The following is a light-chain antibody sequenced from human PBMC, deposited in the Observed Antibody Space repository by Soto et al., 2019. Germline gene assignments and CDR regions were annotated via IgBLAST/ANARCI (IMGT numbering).Light chain of an antibody. Sequence: DIQMTQSPSSLSASVGDRVTITCRASQSISSYLHWYQQKPGKAPKLLIYAASSLQSGVPSRFSGSGSGTDFTITISSLQPEDFATYYCQQSYSTLWTFGQGTKGEIK. CDR2: AAS. CDR1: QSISSY. V-gene: IGKV1-39*01. CDR3: QQSYSTLWT. J-gene: IGKJ1*01.